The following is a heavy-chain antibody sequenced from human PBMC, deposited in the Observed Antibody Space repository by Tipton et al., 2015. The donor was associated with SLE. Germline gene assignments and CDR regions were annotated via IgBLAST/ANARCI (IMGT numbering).Heavy chain of an antibody. D-gene: IGHD6-13*01. Sequence: TLSLTCTVSGGSISSSSYYWGWIRQPPGKGLEWIGSIYYSGSTNYNPSLKSRVTISVDTSKNQFSLKLSSVTAADTAVYYCARGGSSWPDAFDIWGQGTMVTVSS. CDR3: ARGGSSWPDAFDI. V-gene: IGHV4-39*07. CDR1: GGSISSSSYY. CDR2: IYYSGST. J-gene: IGHJ3*02.